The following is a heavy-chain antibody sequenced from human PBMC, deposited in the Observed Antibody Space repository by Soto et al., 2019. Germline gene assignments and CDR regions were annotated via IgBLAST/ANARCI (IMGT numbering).Heavy chain of an antibody. CDR1: GYNFPTYG. CDR3: AREVGVVVAPRVLDY. J-gene: IGHJ4*02. CDR2: ISANNGNT. V-gene: IGHV1-18*01. D-gene: IGHD2-15*01. Sequence: VQLVQSGAEVKKPGASVKVSCKASGYNFPTYGIVWVRQAPGQGLEWMGWISANNGNTIYAQKLQGRVTMTTDTPTTAAHMELRSLRSDDTAVYYCAREVGVVVAPRVLDYWGQGTLVTVSS.